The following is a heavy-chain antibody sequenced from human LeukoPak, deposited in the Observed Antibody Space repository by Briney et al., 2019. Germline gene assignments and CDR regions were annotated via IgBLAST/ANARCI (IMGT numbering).Heavy chain of an antibody. D-gene: IGHD3-16*02. CDR2: INPNSGAT. Sequence: ASVKVSCKASGYTFTGYYVHWVRQAPAQGLEWMGRINPNSGATNYAQNFQGRVTMTRDTSISTAYMELRSLRSDDTAVYYCARDGGGITFGGVIVTPDYWGQRTLVTVSS. CDR1: GYTFTGYY. J-gene: IGHJ4*02. CDR3: ARDGGGITFGGVIVTPDY. V-gene: IGHV1-2*06.